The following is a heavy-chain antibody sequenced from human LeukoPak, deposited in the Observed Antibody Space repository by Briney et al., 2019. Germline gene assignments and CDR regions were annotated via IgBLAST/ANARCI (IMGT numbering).Heavy chain of an antibody. CDR1: GLMFSTSG. V-gene: IGHV3-30*02. D-gene: IGHD3-10*02. Sequence: PGGSLRLSCAASGLMFSTSGMHWVRQAPGKGLEWVAFIQYDGSEIYYADSLKGRFTISRDNSKNTLYLQMNSLRAEDTAVFYCARESGAAKIGQMLNYWGQGTLVTVS. CDR2: IQYDGSEI. CDR3: ARESGAAKIGQMLNY. J-gene: IGHJ4*02.